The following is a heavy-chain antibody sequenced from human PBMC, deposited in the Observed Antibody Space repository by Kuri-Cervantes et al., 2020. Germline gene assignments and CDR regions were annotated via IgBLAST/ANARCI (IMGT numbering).Heavy chain of an antibody. CDR2: FDPEDGET. V-gene: IGHV1-24*01. CDR1: GYTLTELS. Sequence: ASVKVSCRVSGYTLTELSMHWVRQAPGKGLEWMGGFDPEDGETIYAQKFQGRVTMTEDTSTNTAYMELSNLRSEDTAVYYCARRDVVAPVIGYWGQGTLVTVSS. J-gene: IGHJ4*02. D-gene: IGHD2-2*01. CDR3: ARRDVVAPVIGY.